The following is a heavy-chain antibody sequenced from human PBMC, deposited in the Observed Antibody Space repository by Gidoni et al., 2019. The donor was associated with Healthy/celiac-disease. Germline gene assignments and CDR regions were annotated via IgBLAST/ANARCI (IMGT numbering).Heavy chain of an antibody. CDR1: GFTFSSYG. J-gene: IGHJ2*01. CDR3: AREYIVVVPAATISYQNWYFDL. Sequence: QVQLVESGGGVVQPGRSLRLSCAASGFTFSSYGMHWVRQAPGKGLEWVAVIWYDGSNKYYADSVKGRFTISRDNSKNTLYLQMNSLRAEDTAVYYCAREYIVVVPAATISYQNWYFDLWGRGTLVTVSS. V-gene: IGHV3-33*01. D-gene: IGHD2-2*01. CDR2: IWYDGSNK.